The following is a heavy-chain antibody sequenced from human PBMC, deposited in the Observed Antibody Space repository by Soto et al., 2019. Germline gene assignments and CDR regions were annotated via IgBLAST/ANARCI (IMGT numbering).Heavy chain of an antibody. D-gene: IGHD1-26*01. J-gene: IGHJ4*02. CDR3: AKEMGAAKPFDY. V-gene: IGHV3-23*01. CDR1: GFTFSSYG. Sequence: EVQLLESEGGLVQPGGSLRLSCAASGFTFSSYGMGWVRQAPGKGLEFVSAISNGGTDTYYADSVKGRFTISRDNSKNTLYLQMNSLRAEDTAVYYCAKEMGAAKPFDYWGQGTLVTVSS. CDR2: ISNGGTDT.